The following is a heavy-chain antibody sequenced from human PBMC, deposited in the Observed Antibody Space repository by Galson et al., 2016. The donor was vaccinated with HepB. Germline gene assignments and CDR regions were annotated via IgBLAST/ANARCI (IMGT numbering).Heavy chain of an antibody. CDR1: GFTITSYS. Sequence: SLRLSCAASGFTITSYSMTWVRQAPGMGLEWIATITIGDSQTYYRDSVKGRFTISRGNAKNSLFLQMNSLRAEDTAVYYCAREWLQSGDYFQYTMDVWGQGTTVTVSS. CDR2: ITIGDSQT. D-gene: IGHD5-24*01. CDR3: AREWLQSGDYFQYTMDV. V-gene: IGHV3-21*01. J-gene: IGHJ6*02.